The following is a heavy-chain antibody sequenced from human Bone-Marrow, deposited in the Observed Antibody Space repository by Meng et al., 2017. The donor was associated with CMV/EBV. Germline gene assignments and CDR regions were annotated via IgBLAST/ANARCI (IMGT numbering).Heavy chain of an antibody. CDR1: GFSLSTSGVG. V-gene: IGHV2-5*02. Sequence: QIPLKESGPTLVKPTQTLTLTCPFSGFSLSTSGVGVGWIRQPPGKALEWLALIYWDDDKRYSPSLKSRLTITKDTSKNQVVLTMTNMDPVDTATYYSAHRRRYFDWSNWFDPWGQGTLVTVSS. D-gene: IGHD3-9*01. CDR2: IYWDDDK. J-gene: IGHJ5*02. CDR3: AHRRRYFDWSNWFDP.